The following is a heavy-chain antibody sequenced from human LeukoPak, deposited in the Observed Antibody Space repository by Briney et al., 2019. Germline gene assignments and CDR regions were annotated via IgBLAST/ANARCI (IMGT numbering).Heavy chain of an antibody. V-gene: IGHV4-34*01. CDR1: GGSFSGYY. CDR2: INHSGST. D-gene: IGHD3-10*01. CDR3: ARGPRNRRFTMVRGPWKD. Sequence: PSETLSLTCAVYGGSFSGYYWNWIRQPPGKGLEWIGEINHSGSTNYNPSLKSRVTISVDTSKNQFSLKLSSVTAADTAVYYCARGPRNRRFTMVRGPWKDWGQGTLVTVSS. J-gene: IGHJ4*02.